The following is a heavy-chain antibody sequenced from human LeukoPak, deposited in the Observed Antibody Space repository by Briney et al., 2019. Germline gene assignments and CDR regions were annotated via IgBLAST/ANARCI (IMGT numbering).Heavy chain of an antibody. CDR1: GYTFTSYD. V-gene: IGHV1-8*01. J-gene: IGHJ4*02. CDR3: ARSPELLRYCSSTSCPREIDY. CDR2: MNPNSGNT. D-gene: IGHD2-2*01. Sequence: ASVKVSCKASGYTFTSYDLNWVRQATGQGLEWMGWMNPNSGNTGYAQKFQGRVTMTRNTSISTAYMELSSLRSEDTAVYYCARSPELLRYCSSTSCPREIDYWGQGTLVTVSS.